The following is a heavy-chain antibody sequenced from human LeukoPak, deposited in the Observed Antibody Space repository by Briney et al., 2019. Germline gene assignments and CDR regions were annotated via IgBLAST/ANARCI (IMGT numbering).Heavy chain of an antibody. Sequence: GGSLRLSCAASGFTFTSHAMSWVRQAPGKGLEWVSAISGSGGSTYYADSVKGRFTISRDKSKNTLYLQMNSLRAEDTAVYYCAKGLAVAGHFDYWGQGTLVTVSS. V-gene: IGHV3-23*01. J-gene: IGHJ4*02. CDR2: ISGSGGST. CDR3: AKGLAVAGHFDY. CDR1: GFTFTSHA. D-gene: IGHD6-19*01.